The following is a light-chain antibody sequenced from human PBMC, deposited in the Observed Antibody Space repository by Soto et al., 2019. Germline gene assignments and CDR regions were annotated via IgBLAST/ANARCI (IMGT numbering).Light chain of an antibody. CDR2: KAS. Sequence: DIQMTQSPSTLSASVGDSVTITCRASQSISSWLAWYQQKPGKAPNLLIYKASNLESGVPSRFSGSGSGTEFALTISSLQPDEFATYYCQHYHGYPYTFGQGTKLEIK. V-gene: IGKV1-5*03. CDR1: QSISSW. J-gene: IGKJ2*01. CDR3: QHYHGYPYT.